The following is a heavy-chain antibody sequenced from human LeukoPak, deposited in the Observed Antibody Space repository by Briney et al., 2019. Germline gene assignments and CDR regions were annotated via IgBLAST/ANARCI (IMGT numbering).Heavy chain of an antibody. CDR1: GYTFTSYD. V-gene: IGHV1-8*01. CDR2: MNPNSGNT. CDR3: ARVTAIPQSLVRYYYYCGMDV. Sequence: GASVKVSCKASGYTFTSYDINWVRQATGKGREWMGWMNPNSGNTGYAQKFQGRVTMTMNTSITTADIELSSLGSEHTAGYYCARVTAIPQSLVRYYYYCGMDVWGQGTTVTVSS. D-gene: IGHD5-18*01. J-gene: IGHJ6*02.